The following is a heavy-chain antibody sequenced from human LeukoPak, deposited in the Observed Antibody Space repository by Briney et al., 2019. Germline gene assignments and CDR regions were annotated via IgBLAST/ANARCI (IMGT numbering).Heavy chain of an antibody. CDR3: ARDTDCSSTSCYYYYYYYTDV. CDR1: GGSISSGSYY. V-gene: IGHV4-61*02. CDR2: IYTSGST. D-gene: IGHD2-2*01. Sequence: SETLSLTCTVSGGSISSGSYYWSWIRQPAGKGLEWIGRIYTSGSTNYNPSLKSRVTISVDTSKNQFSLKLSSVTAADTAVYYCARDTDCSSTSCYYYYYYYTDVWGKGTTVTVSS. J-gene: IGHJ6*03.